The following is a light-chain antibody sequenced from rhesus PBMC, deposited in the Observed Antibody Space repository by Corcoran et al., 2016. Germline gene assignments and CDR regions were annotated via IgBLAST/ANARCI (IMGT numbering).Light chain of an antibody. CDR1: QNIYSH. Sequence: DIQMTQSPSALSASVGDRVTISCRASQNIYSHLAWYQQKPGKAPKLLIYAASTLQSGIPSRFSGSKSGTDFTLTISSLQPEASAAYYCQHYYNNPRTFGQGTKVEVK. CDR2: AAS. V-gene: IGKV1S12*01. CDR3: QHYYNNPRT. J-gene: IGKJ1*01.